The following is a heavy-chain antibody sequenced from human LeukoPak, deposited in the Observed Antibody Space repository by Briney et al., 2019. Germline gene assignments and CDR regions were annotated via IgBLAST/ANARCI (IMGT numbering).Heavy chain of an antibody. V-gene: IGHV3-30*03. J-gene: IGHJ4*02. CDR1: GFTFSSFA. CDR2: VSYDGSTK. CDR3: ARDRSAYYYDSSGLFDY. Sequence: GGSLRLSCAASGFTFSSFAMHWVRQAPGKGLEWVAVVSYDGSTKYYADSVKGRFTISRDNSKDTLYLQMNSLRAEDTAVYYCARDRSAYYYDSSGLFDYWGQGTLVTVSS. D-gene: IGHD3-22*01.